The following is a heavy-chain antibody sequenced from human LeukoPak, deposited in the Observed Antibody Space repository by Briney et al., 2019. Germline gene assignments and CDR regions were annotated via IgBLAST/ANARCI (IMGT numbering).Heavy chain of an antibody. CDR3: AAAYGEGWFDP. CDR1: GFNLSTYG. CDR2: IWYDGNNK. D-gene: IGHD4-17*01. V-gene: IGHV3-33*01. Sequence: GGSLRLSCAASGFNLSTYGMHWVRQAPGKGLAWVADIWYDGNNKFYADSVKGRFTISRDNSKNTVHLQMYSLRDEDTAVYYCAAAYGEGWFDPWGQGTQVTVSS. J-gene: IGHJ5*02.